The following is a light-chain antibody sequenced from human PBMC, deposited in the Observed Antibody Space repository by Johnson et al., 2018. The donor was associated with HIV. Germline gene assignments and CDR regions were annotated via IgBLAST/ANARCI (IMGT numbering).Light chain of an antibody. CDR1: SSNIGNNY. CDR2: DNN. V-gene: IGLV1-51*01. J-gene: IGLJ1*01. CDR3: GTWDSSLSAGV. Sequence: QSVLTQPPSVSAAPGQKVTISCSGSSSNIGNNYVSWYQQVPGAAPKLLIYDNNKRPSGIPDRFSGSKSGTSATLGITGLQTGDEADYYCGTWDSSLSAGVFGIGTKVTVL.